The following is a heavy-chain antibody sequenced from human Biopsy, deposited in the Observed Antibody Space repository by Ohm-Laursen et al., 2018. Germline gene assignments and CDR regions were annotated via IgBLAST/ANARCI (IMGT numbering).Heavy chain of an antibody. V-gene: IGHV1-69*13. Sequence: ASVKASCKASGGTFSSSAITWVRQAPGQGLEWMGGIIPDPAFGKVSYGQKLEGRVPFTADESATTAYMELSSLRPEDTAFYYCARDPLYFDFWSGFFDTWGQGTLVTVSS. CDR3: ARDPLYFDFWSGFFDT. D-gene: IGHD3-3*01. J-gene: IGHJ4*02. CDR2: IIPDPAFGKV. CDR1: GGTFSSSA.